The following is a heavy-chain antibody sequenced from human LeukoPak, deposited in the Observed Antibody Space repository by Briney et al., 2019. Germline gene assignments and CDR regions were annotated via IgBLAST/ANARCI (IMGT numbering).Heavy chain of an antibody. V-gene: IGHV5-51*01. CDR2: IYPGDSDT. D-gene: IGHD2-2*01. Sequence: RTGESLKISCKGSGYSSTSYWIGWVRQMPGKGLEWMGIIYPGDSDTRYSPSFQGQVTISADKSISTAYLQWSSLKASDTAMYYCARQRVPAAMENWFDPWGQGTLVTVSS. CDR1: GYSSTSYW. J-gene: IGHJ5*02. CDR3: ARQRVPAAMENWFDP.